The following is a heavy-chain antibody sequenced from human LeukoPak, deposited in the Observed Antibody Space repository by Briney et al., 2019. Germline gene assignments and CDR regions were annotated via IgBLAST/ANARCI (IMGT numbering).Heavy chain of an antibody. CDR3: ARHIPGNPYFDY. CDR2: IYHSGST. V-gene: IGHV4-59*08. CDR1: GGSITSYY. D-gene: IGHD2/OR15-2a*01. Sequence: PSETLSLTCTVSGGSITSYYWSWIRQPPGKGLEWIGYIYHSGSTNYNPPLKSRVTISVETSENQFSLRLRSVTAADTAAYYCARHIPGNPYFDYWGQGTLVTVSS. J-gene: IGHJ4*02.